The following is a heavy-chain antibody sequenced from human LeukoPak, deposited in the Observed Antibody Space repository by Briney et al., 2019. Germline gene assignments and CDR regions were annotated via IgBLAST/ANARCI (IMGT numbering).Heavy chain of an antibody. CDR3: ARAGRVFGVVISPLDY. D-gene: IGHD3-3*01. Sequence: GGSLRLSCAASGFTFSSYAMHWVRQAPGKGLEWVSYISSSSSTIYYADSVKGRFTISRDNAKNSLYLQMNSLRAEDTAVYYCARAGRVFGVVISPLDYWGQGTLVTVSS. CDR2: ISSSSSTI. J-gene: IGHJ4*02. V-gene: IGHV3-48*01. CDR1: GFTFSSYA.